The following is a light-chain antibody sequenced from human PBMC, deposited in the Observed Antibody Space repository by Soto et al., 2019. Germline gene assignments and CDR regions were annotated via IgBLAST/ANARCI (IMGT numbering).Light chain of an antibody. Sequence: DIQMTQSPSSLFASVGYRVTVTCRASQTINNFLNWYHQKPGKAPKLLIYGASSLQSGVPSRFSGGGSGTDFTLTISRLEPEDFAVYFCQHYGDSSWTFGQGTRVEIK. J-gene: IGKJ1*01. V-gene: IGKV1-39*01. CDR2: GAS. CDR1: QTINNF. CDR3: QHYGDSSWT.